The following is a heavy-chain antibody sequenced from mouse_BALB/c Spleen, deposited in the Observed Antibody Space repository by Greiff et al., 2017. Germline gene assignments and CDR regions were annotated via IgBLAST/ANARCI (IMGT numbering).Heavy chain of an antibody. V-gene: IGHV5-6-5*01. D-gene: IGHD1-1*01. Sequence: EVKLVESGGGLVKPGGSLKLSCAASGFTFSSYAMSWVRQTPEKRLEWVASISSGGSTYYPDSVKGRFTISRDNARNILYLQMSSLRSEDTAMYYCAREEDYYDYFDYWGQGTTLTVSS. J-gene: IGHJ2*01. CDR3: AREEDYYDYFDY. CDR2: ISSGGST. CDR1: GFTFSSYA.